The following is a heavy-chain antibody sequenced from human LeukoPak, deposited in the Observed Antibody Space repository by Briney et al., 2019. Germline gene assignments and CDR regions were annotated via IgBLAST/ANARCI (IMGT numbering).Heavy chain of an antibody. J-gene: IGHJ6*03. CDR3: AKDSAKGSGNYYYYMDV. CDR2: IWYDGSNK. V-gene: IGHV3-33*06. D-gene: IGHD3-10*01. Sequence: PGRSLRLSCAASGFTFSSYGMHWVRQAPGKGLEWVAVIWYDGSNKYYADSVKGRFTISRDSSKNTLYLQMNSLRAEDTAVYYCAKDSAKGSGNYYYYMDVWGKGTTVTVSS. CDR1: GFTFSSYG.